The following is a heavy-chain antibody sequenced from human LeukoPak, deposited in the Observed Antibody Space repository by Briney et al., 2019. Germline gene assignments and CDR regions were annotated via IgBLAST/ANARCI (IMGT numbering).Heavy chain of an antibody. J-gene: IGHJ4*02. D-gene: IGHD2-2*01. CDR3: ASGVVVPAAIDY. CDR1: GGSFSGYY. Sequence: SETLSLTCAVYGGSFSGYYWSWIRQPPWKGLEWIGEINHSGSTNYNPSLKSRVTISVDTSKNQFSLKLSSVTAADTAVYYCASGVVVPAAIDYWGQGTLVTVSS. V-gene: IGHV4-34*01. CDR2: INHSGST.